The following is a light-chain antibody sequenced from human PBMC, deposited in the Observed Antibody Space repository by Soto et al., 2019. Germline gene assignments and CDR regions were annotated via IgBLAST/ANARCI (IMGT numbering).Light chain of an antibody. Sequence: QSALNQPRSVSGSPGQSVTISCTGTSSDVGFYNYISWYQHHPGKAPKRMIYDVSIRPSGVPDRFSGSKSGNTASLTISGLRVEDGANYSGCSLAGSPGVFAGGTKLTVL. CDR1: SSDVGFYNY. CDR3: CSLAGSPGV. V-gene: IGLV2-11*01. CDR2: DVS. J-gene: IGLJ3*02.